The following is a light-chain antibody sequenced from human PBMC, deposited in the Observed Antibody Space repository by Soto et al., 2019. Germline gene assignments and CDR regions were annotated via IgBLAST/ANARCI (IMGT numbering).Light chain of an antibody. CDR3: QQYNKWPPT. CDR2: GAS. V-gene: IGKV3-15*01. CDR1: QSVSSD. Sequence: EIVMTQSPSTLSVSPGERATLSCRASQSVSSDLAWYQQKPGQAPRLLIYGASTRAIGIPARFSGSGSGTEFTLTISSLQSEDFAVYYCQQYNKWPPTFGQGTRLEIK. J-gene: IGKJ5*01.